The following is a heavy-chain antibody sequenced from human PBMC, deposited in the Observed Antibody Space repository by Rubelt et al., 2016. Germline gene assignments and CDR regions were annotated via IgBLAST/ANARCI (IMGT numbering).Heavy chain of an antibody. J-gene: IGHJ4*02. CDR2: IWYDGSNK. V-gene: IGHV3-33*01. Sequence: GMHWVRQAPGKGLEWVAVIWYDGSNKYYADSVKGRFTISRDNSKNTLYLQMNSLRAEDTAVYYCARDPEYSSSSCFDYWGQGTLVTVSS. CDR3: ARDPEYSSSSCFDY. CDR1: G. D-gene: IGHD6-6*01.